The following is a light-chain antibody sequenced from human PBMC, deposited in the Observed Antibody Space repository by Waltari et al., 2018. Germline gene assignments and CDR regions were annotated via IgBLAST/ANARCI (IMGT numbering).Light chain of an antibody. Sequence: SYELTQPPSVSVSPGQTASITCSGDKLGDKYACWYQQKPGQSPVLVVYQDTKRPSGTPERFSGSKSGNTATLTISGTQTMDEADYYCRTWDSVPHVVFGGGTKLTV. CDR2: QDT. V-gene: IGLV3-1*01. J-gene: IGLJ2*01. CDR1: KLGDKY. CDR3: RTWDSVPHVV.